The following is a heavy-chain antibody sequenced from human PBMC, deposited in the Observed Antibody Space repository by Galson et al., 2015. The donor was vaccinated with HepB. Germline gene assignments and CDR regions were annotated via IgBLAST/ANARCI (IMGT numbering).Heavy chain of an antibody. Sequence: SLRLSCAASGFTFSSYGMHWVRQAPGKGLEWVAVISYDGSNEYYADSVKGRFTISRDNSKNTLYLQMNSLRAEDTAVYYCAKRGGRSWYYDYVWGSYRYTSPGDWFDPWGQGTLVTVSS. D-gene: IGHD3-16*02. CDR2: ISYDGSNE. J-gene: IGHJ5*02. CDR3: AKRGGRSWYYDYVWGSYRYTSPGDWFDP. V-gene: IGHV3-30*18. CDR1: GFTFSSYG.